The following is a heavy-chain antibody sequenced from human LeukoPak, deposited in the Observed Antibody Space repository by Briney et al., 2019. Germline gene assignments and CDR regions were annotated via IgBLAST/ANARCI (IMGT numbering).Heavy chain of an antibody. D-gene: IGHD6-19*01. CDR1: GLPFNNAW. J-gene: IGHJ4*02. V-gene: IGHV3-15*01. CDR3: ASLSSAWLLGD. Sequence: GGSLRLSCAASGLPFNNAWMSWDRQAPGKGLEWVGRIKSKAGGETTDYAAPVKGRFTISRDDSRNTLYLQMISLKTEDTAIYYCASLSSAWLLGDWGQGTLVTVSS. CDR2: IKSKAGGETT.